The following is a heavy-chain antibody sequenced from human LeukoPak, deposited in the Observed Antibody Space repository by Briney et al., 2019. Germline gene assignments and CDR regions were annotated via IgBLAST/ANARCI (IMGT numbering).Heavy chain of an antibody. D-gene: IGHD1-26*01. CDR3: ARIRLKWDRTHDAFDI. CDR2: IHYSGAT. CDR1: GGSISNGSSY. Sequence: SETLSLTCTVSGGSISNGSSYWGWIRQPPGKGLEWIGSIHYSGATYYNPSLKSRVTISVDTSKNQFSLKLSSVTAADTAVYYCARIRLKWDRTHDAFDIWGQGTMVTVSS. J-gene: IGHJ3*02. V-gene: IGHV4-39*07.